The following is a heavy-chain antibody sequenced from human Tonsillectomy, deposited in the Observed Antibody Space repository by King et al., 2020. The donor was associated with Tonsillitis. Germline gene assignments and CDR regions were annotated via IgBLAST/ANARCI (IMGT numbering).Heavy chain of an antibody. J-gene: IGHJ4*02. CDR2: ISWNSGSI. V-gene: IGHV3-9*01. D-gene: IGHD2-2*01. CDR1: GFTFDDYA. Sequence: VQLVESGGDLVQPGRSLRLSCAASGFTFDDYAMHWVRQAPGKGLEWVSGISWNSGSIGYADSVKGRFTISRDNAKNPLFLQMNSLRAEDTALYYCAKDIVVVPAAQGGYFDYWGQGTLVTVSS. CDR3: AKDIVVVPAAQGGYFDY.